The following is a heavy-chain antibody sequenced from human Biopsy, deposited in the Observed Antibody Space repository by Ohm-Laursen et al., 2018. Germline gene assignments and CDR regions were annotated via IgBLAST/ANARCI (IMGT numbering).Heavy chain of an antibody. Sequence: PGTLSLTCTASGDSISSYYWSWIRQPPGKGLEWIGYVSYTGSTDYNPSLQSRVTISVDTSKNHFSLRLRSVTPADTAIYYCARDRGYYSDRTVPGYFDLWGRGTLVTVSS. CDR1: GDSISSYY. CDR2: VSYTGST. CDR3: ARDRGYYSDRTVPGYFDL. D-gene: IGHD3-22*01. V-gene: IGHV4-59*01. J-gene: IGHJ2*01.